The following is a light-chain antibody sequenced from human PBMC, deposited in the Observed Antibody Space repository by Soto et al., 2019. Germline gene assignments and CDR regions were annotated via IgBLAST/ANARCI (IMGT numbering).Light chain of an antibody. Sequence: EIVLTQSPGTLSLSPGERATLSCRASQSVNSYLAWYQQKPGQAPRLLIYDASNRATGIPARFSGSGSGTDFTLTIRSLEPEDFAVYYCKQRSNWPSTFGQGTRLEIK. CDR2: DAS. J-gene: IGKJ5*01. CDR1: QSVNSY. CDR3: KQRSNWPST. V-gene: IGKV3-11*01.